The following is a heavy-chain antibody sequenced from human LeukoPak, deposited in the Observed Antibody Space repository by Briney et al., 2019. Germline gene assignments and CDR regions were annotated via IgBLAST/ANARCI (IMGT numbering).Heavy chain of an antibody. CDR2: ISGSGGST. CDR3: AKDSAQWELLPYEENDY. J-gene: IGHJ4*02. CDR1: RFTFSNYA. Sequence: PGGSLRLSCAASRFTFSNYAMSWVRQAPGKGLEWVSAISGSGGSTYYADSVKGRFTISRDNSKNTLYLQMNSLRAEDTAVYYCAKDSAQWELLPYEENDYWGQGTLVTVSS. V-gene: IGHV3-23*01. D-gene: IGHD1-26*01.